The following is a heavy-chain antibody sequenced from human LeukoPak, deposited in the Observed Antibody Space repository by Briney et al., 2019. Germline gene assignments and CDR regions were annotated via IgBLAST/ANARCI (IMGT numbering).Heavy chain of an antibody. D-gene: IGHD6-13*01. J-gene: IGHJ4*02. CDR3: ARDREVIAAAGVYFDY. Sequence: GGSLRLSCAASGFTFSSYEMNWVRQAPGKGLEWVSYISSSGSTIYYADSVKGRFTISRDNAKNSLYLQMNSLRAEDTAVYYCARDREVIAAAGVYFDYWGQGTLVTVSS. V-gene: IGHV3-48*03. CDR1: GFTFSSYE. CDR2: ISSSGSTI.